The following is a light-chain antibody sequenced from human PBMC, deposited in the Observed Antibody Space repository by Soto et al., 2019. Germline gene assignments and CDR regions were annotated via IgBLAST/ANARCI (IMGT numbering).Light chain of an antibody. J-gene: IGKJ1*01. Sequence: DIQLPQSPSTLSGSVGDSVTVTCRASQTISSWLAWYPQKPGKAPKLLIYKASTLKSGVPSRFSGSGSGTEFTLTISSLHPDDFATYYCQHYNSYSEAFGQGTKVDIK. V-gene: IGKV1-5*03. CDR3: QHYNSYSEA. CDR1: QTISSW. CDR2: KAS.